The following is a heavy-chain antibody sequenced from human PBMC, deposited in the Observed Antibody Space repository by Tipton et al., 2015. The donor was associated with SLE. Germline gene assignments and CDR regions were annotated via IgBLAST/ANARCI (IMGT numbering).Heavy chain of an antibody. CDR2: IYHSGGT. D-gene: IGHD2-21*02. V-gene: IGHV4-38-2*02. Sequence: TLSLTCTVSGYSISSGYYWGWIRQPPGKGLEWIGRIYHSGGTYYNPSLKSRVTKSVDTSKKQFSLKLSSVTAADTAVYYCAREGDLSGDEDYFDYWGQGTLVTVSS. CDR3: AREGDLSGDEDYFDY. J-gene: IGHJ4*02. CDR1: GYSISSGYY.